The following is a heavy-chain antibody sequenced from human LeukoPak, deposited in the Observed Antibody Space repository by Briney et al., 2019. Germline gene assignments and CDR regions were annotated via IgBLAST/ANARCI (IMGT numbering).Heavy chain of an antibody. V-gene: IGHV4-4*07. D-gene: IGHD1-1*01. J-gene: IGHJ4*02. CDR1: GASLNTYY. Sequence: KPSETLSLTCTVSGASLNTYYWTWIRQPAGKGLEWIGRLSTDGSTTYNPSLKSRITMSVDTSKNQFSLKLNSVTAADTAVYYCARGSSANWNILDFWGQGSLVTVSS. CDR2: LSTDGST. CDR3: ARGSSANWNILDF.